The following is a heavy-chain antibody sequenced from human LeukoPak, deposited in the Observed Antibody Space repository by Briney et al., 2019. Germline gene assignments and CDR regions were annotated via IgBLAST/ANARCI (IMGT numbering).Heavy chain of an antibody. CDR1: GGSISSYY. J-gene: IGHJ5*02. V-gene: IGHV4-4*07. Sequence: SETLSLTCTVSGGSISSYYWSWIRQPAGKGLEWIGRIYTSGSTNYNPSLKSRVTMSVDTSKNQFSLKLSSVTAADTAVYYCARGIYSNYVHNWFDPWGQGTLVTVSS. CDR3: ARGIYSNYVHNWFDP. D-gene: IGHD4-11*01. CDR2: IYTSGST.